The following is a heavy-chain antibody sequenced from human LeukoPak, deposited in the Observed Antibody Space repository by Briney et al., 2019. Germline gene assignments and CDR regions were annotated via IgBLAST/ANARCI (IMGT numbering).Heavy chain of an antibody. CDR3: AKDAGGRWPLYYFDC. D-gene: IGHD2-21*02. J-gene: IGHJ4*02. CDR1: GFTFTDSY. Sequence: RGSLRLSCAASGFTFTDSYMTWVRQAPGKGLEWLSYISGSGDDTNYADSVRGRFTISRDNAKNSLYLQMNSLRVEDTALYYCAKDAGGRWPLYYFDCWGQGTLVTVSS. V-gene: IGHV3-11*05. CDR2: ISGSGDDT.